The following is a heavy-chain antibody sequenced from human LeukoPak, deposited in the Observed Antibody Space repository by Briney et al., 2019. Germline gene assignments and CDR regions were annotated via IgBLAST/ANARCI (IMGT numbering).Heavy chain of an antibody. V-gene: IGHV1-18*01. D-gene: IGHD6-13*01. CDR3: ARDSSSWPNWFDP. CDR1: GYTFTSYG. CDR2: ISAYNGNT. Sequence: ASVKVSCKASGYTFTSYGISWVRQAPGQGLEGMGWISAYNGNTNYAQKLQGRVTMTRDTSTSTAYMELRSLRSDDTAVYYCARDSSSWPNWFDPWGQGTLVTVSS. J-gene: IGHJ5*02.